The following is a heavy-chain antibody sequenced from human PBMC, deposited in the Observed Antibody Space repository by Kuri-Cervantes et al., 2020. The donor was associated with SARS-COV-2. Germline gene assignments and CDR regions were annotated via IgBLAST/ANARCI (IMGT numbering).Heavy chain of an antibody. CDR1: GFTFSSYW. D-gene: IGHD5-24*01. Sequence: GESLKISCAASGFTFSSYWMSWVRQAPGKGLEWVANIKQDGSEKYYVDSVKGRFTISRDNAKNSLYLQMNSLRAEDTAVYYCARGLFRINRDGYNVYWYFDLWGRGTLVTVSS. J-gene: IGHJ2*01. CDR3: ARGLFRINRDGYNVYWYFDL. CDR2: IKQDGSEK. V-gene: IGHV3-7*01.